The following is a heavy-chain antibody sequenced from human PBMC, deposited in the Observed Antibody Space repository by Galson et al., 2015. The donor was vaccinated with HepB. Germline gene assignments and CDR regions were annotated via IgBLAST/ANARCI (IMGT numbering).Heavy chain of an antibody. V-gene: IGHV1-46*01. D-gene: IGHD1-1*01. CDR1: GYNFTTYY. Sequence: SVKVSCKASGYNFTTYYIHWVRQAPGQGLEWMGIINPSDGGTSYAQKFQGRVAMTRDTPTSTVYMELSSLRYEDTAVYYCAIPHNWEYFFDYWGQGALVTVSS. CDR2: INPSDGGT. CDR3: AIPHNWEYFFDY. J-gene: IGHJ4*02.